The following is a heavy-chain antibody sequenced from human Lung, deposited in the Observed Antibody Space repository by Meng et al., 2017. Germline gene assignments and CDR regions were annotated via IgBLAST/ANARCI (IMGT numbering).Heavy chain of an antibody. D-gene: IGHD4-11*01. Sequence: QEKLQQWGAGFFKPSETLSLTCVVSGGSFSDYYWSWIRQPPGKGLEWIGEINHSGSTNYNPSLESRATISVDTSQNNLSLKLSSVTAADSAVYYCARGPTTMAHDFDYWGQGTLVTVSS. V-gene: IGHV4-34*01. CDR3: ARGPTTMAHDFDY. J-gene: IGHJ4*02. CDR2: INHSGST. CDR1: GGSFSDYY.